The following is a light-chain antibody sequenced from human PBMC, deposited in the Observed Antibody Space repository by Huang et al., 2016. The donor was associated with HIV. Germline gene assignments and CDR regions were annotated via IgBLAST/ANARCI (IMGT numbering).Light chain of an antibody. CDR2: ATS. J-gene: IGKJ3*01. CDR1: QSIGSS. V-gene: IGKV1-39*01. Sequence: DIRMTQSPSSLSASVGDRVTITCRTSQSIGSSLNWFQQRPGKGPNLLIYATSSLQNDVPSRFSGSVYGTDFTLTINNLQPEDFATYFCQQSYTSPRVTFGPGTKVHV. CDR3: QQSYTSPRVT.